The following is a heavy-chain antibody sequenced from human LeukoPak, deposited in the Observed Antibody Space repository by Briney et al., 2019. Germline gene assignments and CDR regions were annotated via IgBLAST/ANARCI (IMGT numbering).Heavy chain of an antibody. CDR3: AKAFRTNSNYYYGLDV. CDR1: GFTFDDYA. CDR2: ISWNSAGI. V-gene: IGHV3-9*01. Sequence: GGSLRLSCAASGFTFDDYAMHWVRQIPGKGLEWVSGISWNSAGIGYADSVKGRFTISGDNAKNSLYLQMNSLRGEDTALYYCAKAFRTNSNYYYGLDVWGQGTTVTVSS. J-gene: IGHJ6*02. D-gene: IGHD2-8*01.